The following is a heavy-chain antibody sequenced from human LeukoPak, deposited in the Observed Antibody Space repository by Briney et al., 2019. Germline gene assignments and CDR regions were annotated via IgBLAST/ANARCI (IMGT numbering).Heavy chain of an antibody. J-gene: IGHJ4*02. CDR2: IHYSGST. CDR3: ARLAVTTVTTFEY. CDR1: GGSISSSSYY. Sequence: PSETLSLTCTVSGGSISSSSYYWGWIRQPPGKGLEWIGSIHYSGSTYYNPSLKSRVTISVDTSKNQFSLKLSSVTAADTAVYYCARLAVTTVTTFEYWGQGTLVTVSS. V-gene: IGHV4-39*01. D-gene: IGHD4-17*01.